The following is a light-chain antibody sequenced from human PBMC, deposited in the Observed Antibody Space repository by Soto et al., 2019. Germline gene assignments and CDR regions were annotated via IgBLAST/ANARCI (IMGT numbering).Light chain of an antibody. CDR3: QQYNNWPPWT. CDR2: GAS. Sequence: EIVMTQSPATLSVSPGERATLSCRASQSVSSNLAWYQQKPGQAPRLLIYGASTRATGIPARFSGSGSGTEFTLTIRSLKSEDFAVYYCQQYNNWPPWTFGQGTKVEIK. CDR1: QSVSSN. V-gene: IGKV3-15*01. J-gene: IGKJ1*01.